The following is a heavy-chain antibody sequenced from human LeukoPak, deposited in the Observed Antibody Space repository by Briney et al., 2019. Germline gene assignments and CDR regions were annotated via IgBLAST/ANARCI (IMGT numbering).Heavy chain of an antibody. CDR1: GFTFSSHA. Sequence: PGGSLRLSCAASGFTFSSHAMSWVRQAPGKGLEWVSGISGSGGSTFYADSVKGRLTVSRDNSKNTLYLQMNSLRAEDTAVYYCAKDRWAAELGNFDCWGQGTLVTVSS. CDR2: ISGSGGST. V-gene: IGHV3-23*01. D-gene: IGHD6-25*01. CDR3: AKDRWAAELGNFDC. J-gene: IGHJ4*02.